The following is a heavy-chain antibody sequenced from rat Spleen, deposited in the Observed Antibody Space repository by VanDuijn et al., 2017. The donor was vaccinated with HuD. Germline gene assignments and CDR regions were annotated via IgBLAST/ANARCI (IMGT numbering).Heavy chain of an antibody. CDR1: GFTFNNHW. J-gene: IGHJ2*01. CDR3: ANNWELYY. D-gene: IGHD3-6*01. CDR2: ITNSGGIT. V-gene: IGHV5-31*01. Sequence: EVQLVESGGGLVQPGRSLKLSCGASGFTFNNHWMAWIRQAPGKGLEWIASITNSGGITYYPDSVKGRFTISRDDAKSTLYLQMNSLRFEDTATYYCANNWELYYWGQGVMVTVSS.